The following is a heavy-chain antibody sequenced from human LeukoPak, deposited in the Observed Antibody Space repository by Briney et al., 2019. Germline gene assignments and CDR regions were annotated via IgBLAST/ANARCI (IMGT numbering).Heavy chain of an antibody. CDR3: ARGLSPGYYFDY. CDR1: GFTFSNYA. D-gene: IGHD3-16*01. V-gene: IGHV3-64*01. Sequence: PGGSLRLSCAASGFTFSNYAMHWVRQAPGKGLEYVSAISSNRGSTYYANSVKGRFTISRDNSKNTLYLQMGSLRAEDMAVYYCARGLSPGYYFDYWGQGTLVTVSS. CDR2: ISSNRGST. J-gene: IGHJ4*02.